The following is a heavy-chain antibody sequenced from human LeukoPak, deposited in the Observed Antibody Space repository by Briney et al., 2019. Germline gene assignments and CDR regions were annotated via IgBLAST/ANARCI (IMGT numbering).Heavy chain of an antibody. D-gene: IGHD6-13*01. Sequence: SETLSLTCTVSGDSISSSSYYWGWIRQPPGKGLEWIGSIYYSGSTYYNPSLKSRVTISVDTSKNQFSLKLSSVTAADTAVYYCARDVTAAFDYWGQGTLVTVSS. CDR2: IYYSGST. CDR3: ARDVTAAFDY. V-gene: IGHV4-39*07. CDR1: GDSISSSSYY. J-gene: IGHJ4*02.